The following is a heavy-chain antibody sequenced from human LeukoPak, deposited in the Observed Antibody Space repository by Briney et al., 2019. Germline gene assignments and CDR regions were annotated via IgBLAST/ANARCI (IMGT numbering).Heavy chain of an antibody. V-gene: IGHV1-2*04. CDR2: INPNSGGT. J-gene: IGHJ6*02. Sequence: VASVKVSCKASGDTFTSHYVHWVRQAPGQGLEWMGWINPNSGGTNYAQKFQGWVTMTRDTSISTAYMELSRLRSDDTAVYYCAREYYYGMDVWGQGTTVTVSS. CDR3: AREYYYGMDV. CDR1: GDTFTSHY.